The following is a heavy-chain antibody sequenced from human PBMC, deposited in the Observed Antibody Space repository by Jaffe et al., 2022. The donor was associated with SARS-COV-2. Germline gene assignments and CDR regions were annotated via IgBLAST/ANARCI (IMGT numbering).Heavy chain of an antibody. Sequence: QVQLVESGGGLVKPGGSLRLSCAASGFSFGDNFMSWIRQAPGKGLEWIAYISGDDYTIHYADSVQGRFIISRDNAKNSLFLQMNSLRADDTAVYYCARRDPAGPHTDYFDFWGQGTLVTVSS. J-gene: IGHJ4*02. V-gene: IGHV3-11*01. CDR2: ISGDDYTI. D-gene: IGHD5-12*01. CDR1: GFSFGDNF. CDR3: ARRDPAGPHTDYFDF.